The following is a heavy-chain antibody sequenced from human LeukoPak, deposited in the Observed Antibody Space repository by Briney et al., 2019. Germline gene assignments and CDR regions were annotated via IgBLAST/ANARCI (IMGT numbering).Heavy chain of an antibody. CDR1: GYDFTSVG. CDR2: ISPYNGNT. CDR3: ARAGSGSGWYFDY. J-gene: IGHJ4*02. V-gene: IGHV1-18*01. D-gene: IGHD6-19*01. Sequence: ATVKVSCKASGYDFTSVGITWVRRAPGQGLEWMGWISPYNGNTRYAQKFQGRVAMTTDTSTTTAYMELRGLRFNDTAVYYCARAGSGSGWYFDYWGQGTLVTVSS.